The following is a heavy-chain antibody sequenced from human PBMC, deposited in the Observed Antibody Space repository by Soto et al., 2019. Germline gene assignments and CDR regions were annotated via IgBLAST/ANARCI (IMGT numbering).Heavy chain of an antibody. CDR3: ARAPLGYCSSTSCYDGKRPFDY. J-gene: IGHJ4*02. CDR1: GYTFTGYY. Sequence: QVQLVQSGAEVKKPGASVKVSCKASGYTFTGYYMHWVRQAPGQGLEWMGWINPNSGGTNYAQKFQGWGTMTRDTSISTAYMELSRLRSDDTAVYYCARAPLGYCSSTSCYDGKRPFDYWGQGTLVTVSS. V-gene: IGHV1-2*04. CDR2: INPNSGGT. D-gene: IGHD2-2*01.